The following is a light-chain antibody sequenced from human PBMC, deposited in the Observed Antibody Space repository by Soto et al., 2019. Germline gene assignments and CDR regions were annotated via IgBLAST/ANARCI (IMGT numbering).Light chain of an antibody. J-gene: IGKJ1*01. CDR2: AAS. V-gene: IGKV1-39*01. Sequence: DIQLTQSPSFLSASVGDRVTITCRASQSICSYLDWYQQKPGKAPKLLIHAASSLQSGVPSRFSGTGSGTDFTLTISSLQPEDFAIYYCQQRYSNPRTFGQGTKVDIK. CDR3: QQRYSNPRT. CDR1: QSICSY.